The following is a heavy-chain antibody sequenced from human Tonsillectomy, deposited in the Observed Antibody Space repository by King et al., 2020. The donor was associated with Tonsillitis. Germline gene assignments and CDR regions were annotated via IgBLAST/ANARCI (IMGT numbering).Heavy chain of an antibody. CDR1: GFSFSSYA. J-gene: IGHJ4*02. V-gene: IGHV3-48*02. D-gene: IGHD1-20*01. Sequence: VQLVESGGGLVHDGGSLRLSCAASGFSFSSYAMNWVRQAPGKGLEWVSHINSDTSLIDYADSVRGRFTISRDNAKNSLYLQMNSLRDEDTAVYYCVRDHNWAFDSWGQGILVTVSS. CDR2: INSDTSLI. CDR3: VRDHNWAFDS.